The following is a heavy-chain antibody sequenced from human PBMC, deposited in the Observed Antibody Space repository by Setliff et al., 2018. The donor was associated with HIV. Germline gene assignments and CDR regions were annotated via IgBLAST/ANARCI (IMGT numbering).Heavy chain of an antibody. Sequence: SETLSLTCTVSGGSISSGSYYWSWIRQPAGKGLEWIGHIYTSGSTNYNPSLKSRVTISVDTSKNQFSLKLSSVTAADTAVYYCAREEMEVDTAMGSAYYYYYGMDVWGQGTTVTVSS. V-gene: IGHV4-61*09. D-gene: IGHD5-18*01. CDR3: AREEMEVDTAMGSAYYYYYGMDV. CDR1: GGSISSGSYY. CDR2: IYTSGST. J-gene: IGHJ6*02.